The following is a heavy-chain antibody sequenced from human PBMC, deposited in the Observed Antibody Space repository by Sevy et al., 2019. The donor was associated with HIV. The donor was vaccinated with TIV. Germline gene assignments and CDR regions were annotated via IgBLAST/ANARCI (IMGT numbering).Heavy chain of an antibody. CDR1: GFTFSIYT. CDR3: AREGCSRPHDY. J-gene: IGHJ4*02. CDR2: FCFGGSKI. V-gene: IGHV3-23*01. D-gene: IGHD2-8*01. Sequence: GESLKISCAASGFTFSIYTMSWVRQAPGKGLEWVSTFCFGGSKINYADSVKGRITISRDNSKNSFYLQMDNLRVEDTALYYCAREGCSRPHDYWGQGTRVTVSS.